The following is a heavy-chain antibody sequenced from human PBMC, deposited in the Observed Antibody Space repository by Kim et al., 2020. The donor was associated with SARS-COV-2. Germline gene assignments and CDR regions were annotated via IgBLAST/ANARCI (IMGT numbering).Heavy chain of an antibody. J-gene: IGHJ4*02. CDR2: IYYSGST. Sequence: SETLSLTCTVSGGSISSYYWSWIRQPPGKGLEWIGYIYYSGSTNYNPSLRSRVTISVDTSKNQFSLKLSSVTAADTAVYYCARFPIYGSGSYVDYWGQGTLVTVSS. V-gene: IGHV4-59*01. CDR3: ARFPIYGSGSYVDY. D-gene: IGHD3-10*01. CDR1: GGSISSYY.